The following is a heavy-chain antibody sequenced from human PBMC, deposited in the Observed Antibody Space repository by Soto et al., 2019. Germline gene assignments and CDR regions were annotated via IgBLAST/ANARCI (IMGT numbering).Heavy chain of an antibody. V-gene: IGHV1-8*01. J-gene: IGHJ3*02. CDR3: ARGQGDIVFVVAATPTDAFDI. CDR2: MNPNSGNT. Sequence: ASVKVSCKASGYTFTSYDINWVRQATGQGLEWMGWMNPNSGNTGYAQKFQGRVTMTRNTSISTAYMELSSLRSEDTAVYYCARGQGDIVFVVAATPTDAFDIWGQGTMVTVSS. CDR1: GYTFTSYD. D-gene: IGHD2-15*01.